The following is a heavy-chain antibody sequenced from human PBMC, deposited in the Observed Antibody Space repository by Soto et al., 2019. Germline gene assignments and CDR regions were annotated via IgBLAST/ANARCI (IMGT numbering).Heavy chain of an antibody. J-gene: IGHJ4*02. D-gene: IGHD6-25*01. CDR3: AHRLGSRGSFDY. V-gene: IGHV2-5*01. CDR2: IYWNDDK. CDR1: GFSLTTSGVG. Sequence: SGPTLVNPTQTLTLTCSFSGFSLTTSGVGVAWIRQPPGKALEWLALIYWNDDKRYSPSLKNRLTITKDTSKNQVVPTLTNMDPVDTATYYCAHRLGSRGSFDYWSQGSLVTVSS.